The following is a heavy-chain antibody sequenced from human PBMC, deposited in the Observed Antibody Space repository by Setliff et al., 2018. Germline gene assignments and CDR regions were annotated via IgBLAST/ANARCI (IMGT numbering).Heavy chain of an antibody. D-gene: IGHD2-8*01. CDR2: FYSFGSI. CDR1: GGSITSGGGFY. V-gene: IGHV4-39*06. Sequence: PSETLSLTCSVSGGSITSGGGFYWAWIRQPPGKELEWIGSFYSFGSIYYSPSLKNRVTISGDTSSNQFPLNLTSVTAADTAVYYCAREGFYCTNGVCYRPFDYWGQGTLVTVSS. J-gene: IGHJ4*02. CDR3: AREGFYCTNGVCYRPFDY.